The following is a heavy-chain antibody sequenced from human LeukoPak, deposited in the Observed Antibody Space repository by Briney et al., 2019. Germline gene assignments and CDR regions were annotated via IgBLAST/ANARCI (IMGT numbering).Heavy chain of an antibody. CDR2: INPNSGGT. D-gene: IGHD2-21*02. Sequence: ASVKVSCTASGYTFTGYYMHWVRQAPGQGLEWMGWINPNSGGTNYAQKFQGRVTVTRDTSISTAYMELSRLRSDDTAVYYCAREPGTYCRGDCYSIFDYWGQGTLVTVSS. V-gene: IGHV1-2*02. CDR3: AREPGTYCRGDCYSIFDY. CDR1: GYTFTGYY. J-gene: IGHJ4*02.